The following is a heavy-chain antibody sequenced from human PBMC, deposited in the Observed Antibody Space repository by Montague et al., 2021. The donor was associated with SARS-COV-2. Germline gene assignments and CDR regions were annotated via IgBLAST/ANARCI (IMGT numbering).Heavy chain of an antibody. D-gene: IGHD2/OR15-2a*01. J-gene: IGHJ4*02. V-gene: IGHV3-30-3*01. CDR3: ARDLLRHKGGFDS. CDR1: RFTFTSYS. CDR2: ISSDGSYK. Sequence: SLRLSCAASRFTFTSYSMSWVRQAPGKGLEALSVISSDGSYKYYADSVKGRFTISRDNSRNTLYLQMNSLRPEDTAVYYCARDLLRHKGGFDSWGQGTLVTVSS.